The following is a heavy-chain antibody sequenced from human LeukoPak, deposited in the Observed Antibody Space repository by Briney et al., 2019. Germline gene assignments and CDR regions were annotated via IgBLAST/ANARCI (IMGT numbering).Heavy chain of an antibody. CDR3: ARGGLVAATLSDYFDY. CDR2: INRSGST. CDR1: GGSFSGYY. D-gene: IGHD2-15*01. V-gene: IGHV4-34*01. J-gene: IGHJ4*02. Sequence: SETLSLTCAVYGGSFSGYYWSWIRQPPGKGLEWIGEINRSGSTNYNPSLKSRVTISVDTSKNQFSLKLSSVTAADTAVYYCARGGLVAATLSDYFDYWGQGTLVTVSS.